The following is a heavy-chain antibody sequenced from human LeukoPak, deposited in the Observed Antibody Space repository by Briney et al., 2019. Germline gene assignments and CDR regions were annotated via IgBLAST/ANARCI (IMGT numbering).Heavy chain of an antibody. D-gene: IGHD1-26*01. CDR2: INWNGGST. CDR1: GFTFDDYG. CDR3: ARLGVGATRDAFDI. J-gene: IGHJ3*02. V-gene: IGHV3-20*04. Sequence: GGSLRLSCAASGFTFDDYGMSWVRQAPGKGLEWVSGINWNGGSTGYAGSVKGRFTISRDNAKNSLYLQMNSLRAEDTALYYCARLGVGATRDAFDIWGQGTMVTVSS.